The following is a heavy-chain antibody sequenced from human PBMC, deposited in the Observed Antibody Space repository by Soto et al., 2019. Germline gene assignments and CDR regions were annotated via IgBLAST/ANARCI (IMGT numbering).Heavy chain of an antibody. CDR2: IYYSGTT. CDR3: ARLGGYYQAFDS. V-gene: IGHV4-59*08. Sequence: PSETLSLTCTVSGGSINPYYRGWIRQPPGKGLEWIGNIYYSGTTNYHPSLKSRVTISLDTSKNQFSLKLSSVTAADTAVYYCARLGGYYQAFDSWGQGTLVTVSS. CDR1: GGSINPYY. D-gene: IGHD3-22*01. J-gene: IGHJ4*02.